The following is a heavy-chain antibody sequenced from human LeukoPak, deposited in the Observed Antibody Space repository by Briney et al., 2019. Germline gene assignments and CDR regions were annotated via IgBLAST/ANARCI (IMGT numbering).Heavy chain of an antibody. D-gene: IGHD6-25*01. V-gene: IGHV4-39*02. CDR1: GDSISRSTYY. CDR2: VYYGRSP. J-gene: IGHJ4*02. CDR3: ARSSGTGTFSY. Sequence: SETLSLTCTVSGDSISRSTYYWAWIRQPPGKGLEWIGSVYYGRSPYFNPSLESRATISVDTSKNHFSLKMSSVTAADTAVYYCARSSGTGTFSYWGQGTLATVSS.